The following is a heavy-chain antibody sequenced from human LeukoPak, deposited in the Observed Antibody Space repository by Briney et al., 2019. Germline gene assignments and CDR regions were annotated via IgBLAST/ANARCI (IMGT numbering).Heavy chain of an antibody. Sequence: GGSLRLSCEASGFTFNKYWMTWVRQAPGKGLEWVANIKEDGSEKQYVDSVKGRFTISRDNANNFLYLQMNSLRAEDTALYYCARAYKDRSLAGKKEFFQHWGQGTLVTVSS. CDR3: ARAYKDRSLAGKKEFFQH. CDR2: IKEDGSEK. V-gene: IGHV3-7*03. D-gene: IGHD6-19*01. CDR1: GFTFNKYW. J-gene: IGHJ1*01.